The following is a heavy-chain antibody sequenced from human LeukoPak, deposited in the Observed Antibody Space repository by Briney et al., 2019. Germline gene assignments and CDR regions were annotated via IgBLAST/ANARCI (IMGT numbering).Heavy chain of an antibody. V-gene: IGHV3-30-3*01. CDR1: GFTFSSYA. Sequence: GRSLRLSCAASGFTFSSYAMHWVRQAPGKGLEWVAVISYDGSNKYYADSVKGRLTISRDNSKNTLYLQMNSLRAEDTAVYYCARTFSTWIQLWPITFDYWGQGTLVTVSS. D-gene: IGHD5-18*01. J-gene: IGHJ4*02. CDR3: ARTFSTWIQLWPITFDY. CDR2: ISYDGSNK.